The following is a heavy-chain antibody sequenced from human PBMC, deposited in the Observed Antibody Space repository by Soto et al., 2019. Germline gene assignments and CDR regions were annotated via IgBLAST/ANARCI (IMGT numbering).Heavy chain of an antibody. CDR2: MFYSGST. D-gene: IGHD5-12*01. V-gene: IGHV4-31*03. J-gene: IGHJ4*02. CDR1: GASISSGRSY. CDR3: ARDNGYGHFDS. Sequence: TLSLTCTVSGASISSGRSYWSWIRQHPGKGLEWIGYMFYSGSTYYHPSLKSRVNISADTSKNQFSLRLTSVTPADTAVYYCARDNGYGHFDSWDQGTLVTVSS.